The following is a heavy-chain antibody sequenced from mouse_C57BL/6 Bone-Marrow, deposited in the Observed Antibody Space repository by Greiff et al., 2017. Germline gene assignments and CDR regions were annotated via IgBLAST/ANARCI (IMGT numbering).Heavy chain of an antibody. D-gene: IGHD3-3*01. CDR2: INPYNGGT. CDR1: GYTFTDYY. CDR3: ARSGWDRAMDY. Sequence: EVQLQQSGPVLVKPGASVKMSCKASGYTFTDYYMNWVKQSHGKSLEWIGVINPYNGGTSYNQKFKGKATLTVDKSSSTAYMELNSLTSDDSAVYYCARSGWDRAMDYWGQGTSVTVSS. V-gene: IGHV1-19*01. J-gene: IGHJ4*01.